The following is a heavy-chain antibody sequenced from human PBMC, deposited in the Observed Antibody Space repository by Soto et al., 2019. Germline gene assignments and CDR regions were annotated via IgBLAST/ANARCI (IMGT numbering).Heavy chain of an antibody. Sequence: EVQLLESGGGLVQPGGSLTLSCAASGFTFSSYGMTWVRQAPGKGLEWVSFSSATGSGRYYADSVKGRFTISRDNSKNTLYLQMSGLRADDTAVYYCAKDGRAGGNYGFYADFWGQGALVIVSS. CDR1: GFTFSSYG. D-gene: IGHD1-7*01. CDR3: AKDGRAGGNYGFYADF. V-gene: IGHV3-23*01. J-gene: IGHJ4*02. CDR2: SSATGSGR.